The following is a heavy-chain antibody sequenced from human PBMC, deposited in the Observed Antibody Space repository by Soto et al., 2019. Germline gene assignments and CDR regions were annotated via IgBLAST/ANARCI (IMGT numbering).Heavy chain of an antibody. J-gene: IGHJ4*02. Sequence: SETLSLTCTVSGGSISSSSYYWGWIRQPPGKGLEWIGSIYYSGSTYYNPSLKSRVTISVDTSKNQFSLKLSSVTAADTAVYYCAVTGYNTSVLFDYWGQGTLVTVSS. CDR3: AVTGYNTSVLFDY. D-gene: IGHD3-9*01. CDR1: GGSISSSSYY. CDR2: IYYSGST. V-gene: IGHV4-39*01.